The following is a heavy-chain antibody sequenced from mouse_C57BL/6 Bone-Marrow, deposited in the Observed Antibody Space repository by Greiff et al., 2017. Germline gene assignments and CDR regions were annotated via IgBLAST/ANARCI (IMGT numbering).Heavy chain of an antibody. V-gene: IGHV1-82*01. CDR3: ARGQLKDY. Sequence: QVQLQQSGPELVKPGASVKISCKASGYAFRSSWMNWVKQRPGKGLEWIGRIYPGDGDTNYNGKFKGKATLTADKSSSTAYMQLSSLTSEDSAVYFCARGQLKDYWGQGTTLTVSS. CDR1: GYAFRSSW. D-gene: IGHD3-2*02. CDR2: IYPGDGDT. J-gene: IGHJ2*01.